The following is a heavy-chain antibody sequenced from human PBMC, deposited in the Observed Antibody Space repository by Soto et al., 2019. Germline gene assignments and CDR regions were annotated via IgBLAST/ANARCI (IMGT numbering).Heavy chain of an antibody. Sequence: GGSLRLSCAASGFTFSSYGMHWVRQAPGKGLEWVAVIWYDGSIKYFADSVKGRFTISRDNSKNSLYLQMNSLRAEDTAVYYCARDEGLGVNYYYYGMDVWGQGTTVTVSS. D-gene: IGHD3-10*01. CDR1: GFTFSSYG. V-gene: IGHV3-33*01. CDR2: IWYDGSIK. J-gene: IGHJ6*02. CDR3: ARDEGLGVNYYYYGMDV.